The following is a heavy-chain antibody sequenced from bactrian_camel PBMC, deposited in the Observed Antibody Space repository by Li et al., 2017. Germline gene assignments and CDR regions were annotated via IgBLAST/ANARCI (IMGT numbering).Heavy chain of an antibody. CDR2: IYSGDGSA. V-gene: IGHV3S63*01. J-gene: IGHJ4*01. CDR3: VRDCSGGYCWDY. D-gene: IGHD2*01. CDR1: GNGDGSGYWC. Sequence: HVQLVESGGGSVQLGGSLTLSCAVSGNGDGSGYWCTGWFRQAPGQEREAVAAIYSGDGSAIYTDSAKGRFTISRDNAKNTVYLQMNSLKPEDTFVYYCVRDCSGGYCWDYWGQGTQVTVS.